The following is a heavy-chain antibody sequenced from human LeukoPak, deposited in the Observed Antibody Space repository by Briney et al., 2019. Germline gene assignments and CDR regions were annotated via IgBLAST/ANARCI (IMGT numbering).Heavy chain of an antibody. CDR1: GYTFTSYG. CDR3: ARDRPTGYYYDSSGYYGGYNWFDP. Sequence: ASVKVSCKASGYTFTSYGISWVRQAPGQGLEWMGWISAYNGNTNYAQKRHGRVTMTTDTSTSTAYMELRSLRSDDTAVYYCARDRPTGYYYDSSGYYGGYNWFDPWGQGTLVTVSS. CDR2: ISAYNGNT. J-gene: IGHJ5*02. D-gene: IGHD3-22*01. V-gene: IGHV1-18*01.